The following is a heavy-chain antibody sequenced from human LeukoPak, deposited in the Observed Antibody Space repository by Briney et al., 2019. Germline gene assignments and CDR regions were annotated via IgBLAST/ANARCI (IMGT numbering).Heavy chain of an antibody. J-gene: IGHJ4*02. D-gene: IGHD6-13*01. V-gene: IGHV4-34*01. Sequence: PSETLSLTCAVYGGSFSGYYWSWIRQPPGKGLEWIGEINHSGSTNYNPSLKSRVTISVDTSKNQFSLKLSSVTAADTAVYYCARRGAAADPSIDYWGQGTLVTVSS. CDR2: INHSGST. CDR3: ARRGAAADPSIDY. CDR1: GGSFSGYY.